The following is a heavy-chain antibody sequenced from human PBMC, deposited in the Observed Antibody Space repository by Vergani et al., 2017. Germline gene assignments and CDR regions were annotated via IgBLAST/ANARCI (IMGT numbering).Heavy chain of an antibody. CDR2: ISWNSGSI. J-gene: IGHJ4*02. Sequence: EVQLVESGGGLVQPGRSLRLSCAASGFTFDDYAMHWVRQAPGKGLEWVSGISWNSGSIGYADSVKGRFTISRDNAKNSLYLQMNSLRAEDTALYYCAKGSNYAGYYFDDWGQGTLVTVSS. CDR1: GFTFDDYA. V-gene: IGHV3-9*01. CDR3: AKGSNYAGYYFDD. D-gene: IGHD4-11*01.